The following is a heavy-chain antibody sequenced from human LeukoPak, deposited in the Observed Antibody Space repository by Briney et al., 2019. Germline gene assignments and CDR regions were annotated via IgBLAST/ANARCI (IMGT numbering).Heavy chain of an antibody. V-gene: IGHV3-7*01. CDR1: GLTFSGQW. J-gene: IGHJ4*02. CDR3: AYTNHLTY. D-gene: IGHD3-16*01. Sequence: GGSLRLSCAASGLTFSGQWMNCVRQAPGQGLEWVANIKYDGSEEYYADSVKGRFTISRDNAKNSLSLQMNYVRAGDTAIYYCAYTNHLTYWGQGTLVTVSS. CDR2: IKYDGSEE.